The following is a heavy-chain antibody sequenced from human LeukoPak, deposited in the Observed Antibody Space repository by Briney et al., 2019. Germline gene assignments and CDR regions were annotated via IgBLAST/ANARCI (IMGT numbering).Heavy chain of an antibody. CDR1: GFTFSEYW. J-gene: IGHJ2*01. V-gene: IGHV3-7*01. Sequence: QTGGSLRLSCAASGFTFSEYWMSWVRQAPGKGLEWVANINQDGSETYYVDSVEGRFTISRDNAKDTLYLQMNSLRAEDTAVYFCVRERMGSRNWYFDLWGRGILVTVSS. CDR2: INQDGSET. CDR3: VRERMGSRNWYFDL. D-gene: IGHD3-16*01.